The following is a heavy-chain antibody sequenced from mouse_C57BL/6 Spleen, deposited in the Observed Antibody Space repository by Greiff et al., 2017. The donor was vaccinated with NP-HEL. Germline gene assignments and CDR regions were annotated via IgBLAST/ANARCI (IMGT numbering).Heavy chain of an antibody. D-gene: IGHD2-3*01. CDR3: TRESDGYYFFAY. J-gene: IGHJ3*01. CDR2: ISSGGDYS. CDR1: GFTFSSSA. Sequence: EVHLVESGEGLVKPGGSLKLSCAASGFTFSSSAMSWVRQTPEKRLEWVAYISSGGDYSYYADTVKGRCTISRDNARNTLYLQMSSLKSEDTAMYYCTRESDGYYFFAYWGQGTLVTVSA. V-gene: IGHV5-9-1*02.